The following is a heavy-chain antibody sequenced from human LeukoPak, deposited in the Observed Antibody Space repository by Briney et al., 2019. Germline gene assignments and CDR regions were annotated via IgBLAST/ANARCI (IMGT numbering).Heavy chain of an antibody. D-gene: IGHD1-1*01. J-gene: IGHJ4*02. CDR2: ITWNSDDM. Sequence: GGSLRLSCAASGFSFEAYGMYWVRQAPGKGLEWVSGITWNSDDMAYADSVKGRFTISRDNAKNCLYLQMNSLTVEDTALYCTRVTSWRTGFDYWGQGTLVTVSP. CDR1: GFSFEAYG. CDR3: RVTSWRTGFDY. V-gene: IGHV3-9*01.